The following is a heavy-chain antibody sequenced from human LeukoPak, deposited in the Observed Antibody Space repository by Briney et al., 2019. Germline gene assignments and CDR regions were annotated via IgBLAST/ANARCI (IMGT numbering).Heavy chain of an antibody. V-gene: IGHV7-4-1*02. Sequence: ASVKVSCKASGYTFTSYAMNWVRQAPGQGLEWMGWINTNTGNPTYAQGFTGRFVFSLDTSVSTAYLQISSLKAEDTAVYYCARGDWSITMIVVAFDAFDIWGRGTVVTVSS. J-gene: IGHJ3*02. D-gene: IGHD3-22*01. CDR3: ARGDWSITMIVVAFDAFDI. CDR2: INTNTGNP. CDR1: GYTFTSYA.